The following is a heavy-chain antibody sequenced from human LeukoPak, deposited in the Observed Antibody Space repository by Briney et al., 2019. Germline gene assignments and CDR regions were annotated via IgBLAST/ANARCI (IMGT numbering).Heavy chain of an antibody. D-gene: IGHD5-12*01. Sequence: SQTLSLTCAVSGGSISSGGYPWSWIRQPPGKGLEWIGYIYHSGSTYYNPSLKSRVTISVDRSKNQFSLKLSSVTAADTAVYYCARARSATYFDYWGQGTLVTVSS. CDR2: IYHSGST. CDR1: GGSISSGGYP. V-gene: IGHV4-30-2*01. J-gene: IGHJ4*02. CDR3: ARARSATYFDY.